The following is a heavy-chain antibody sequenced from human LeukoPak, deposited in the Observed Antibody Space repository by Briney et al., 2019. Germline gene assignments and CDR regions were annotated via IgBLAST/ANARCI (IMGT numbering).Heavy chain of an antibody. Sequence: PSETLSLTCNVSGVSVSTSHWNWIRQRPGKGLEGIGCLSYTGKTDYNPSLKSRVSISLGRSNNNFSLKLTSVTAADTAVYYYSEGYFEPFDHWGQGILVTVSS. D-gene: IGHD2/OR15-2a*01. J-gene: IGHJ4*02. CDR3: SEGYFEPFDH. CDR1: GVSVSTSH. CDR2: LSYTGKT. V-gene: IGHV4-59*02.